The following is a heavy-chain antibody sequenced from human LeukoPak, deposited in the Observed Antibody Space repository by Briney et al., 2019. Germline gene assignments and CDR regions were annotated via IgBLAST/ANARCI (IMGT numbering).Heavy chain of an antibody. J-gene: IGHJ4*02. Sequence: SVKVSCKASGGTFRSYAISWVRQAPGQGLEWMGGIIPIFGTANYAQKFQGRVTITTDESTSTAYMELSSLRSEDTAVYYCASDTAGYCSGGSCYPYYWGQGTLVTVSS. V-gene: IGHV1-69*05. CDR3: ASDTAGYCSGGSCYPYY. CDR2: IIPIFGTA. CDR1: GGTFRSYA. D-gene: IGHD2-15*01.